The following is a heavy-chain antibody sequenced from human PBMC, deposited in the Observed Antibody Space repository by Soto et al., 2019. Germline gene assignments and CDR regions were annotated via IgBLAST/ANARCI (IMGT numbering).Heavy chain of an antibody. J-gene: IGHJ4*02. Sequence: QVQLVQSGAEVKGPGASVKVSCKASGYTFSSYPIYWVRQAPGQSLEWMGWIDGDKGDTKYSQNFQGRVTISRDTSSATAYMDLLSLRPADTAVYYCARGARGGSDQSAYSHFDDCGQGTLFSVSS. CDR3: ARGARGGSDQSAYSHFDD. CDR1: GYTFSSYP. V-gene: IGHV1-3*01. CDR2: IDGDKGDT. D-gene: IGHD3-10*01.